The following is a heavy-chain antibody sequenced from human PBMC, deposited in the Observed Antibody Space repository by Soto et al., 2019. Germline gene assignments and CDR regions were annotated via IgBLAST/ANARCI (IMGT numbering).Heavy chain of an antibody. CDR1: GGSFSVYY. CDR3: ARGHRPVRGVIGVLWWFDP. CDR2: INDSGST. D-gene: IGHD3-10*01. V-gene: IGHV4-34*01. J-gene: IGHJ5*02. Sequence: SETLSLTCAVYGGSFSVYYWSWIRQPPGKGLEWIGEINDSGSTSYNPSLKSRVTISLDTSKNQFSLKLSSVTAADTAVYYCARGHRPVRGVIGVLWWFDPWGQGTLVTSPQ.